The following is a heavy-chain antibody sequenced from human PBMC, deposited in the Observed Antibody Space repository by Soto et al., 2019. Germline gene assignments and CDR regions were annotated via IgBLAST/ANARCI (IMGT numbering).Heavy chain of an antibody. CDR1: GFTFSTYW. D-gene: IGHD3-10*01. J-gene: IGHJ4*02. V-gene: IGHV3-7*04. Sequence: HPGGSLRLSCAASGFTFSTYWMSWVRQAPGKGLEWVANIKQDGSEEYYVDSVKGRFTISRDNAKNSLYLQMNSLRGEDTAVYYCARTHGAYYAWDYWGQGTLVTVSS. CDR3: ARTHGAYYAWDY. CDR2: IKQDGSEE.